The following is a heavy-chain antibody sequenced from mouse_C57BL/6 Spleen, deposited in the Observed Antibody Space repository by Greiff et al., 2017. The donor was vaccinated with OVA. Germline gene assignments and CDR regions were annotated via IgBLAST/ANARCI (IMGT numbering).Heavy chain of an antibody. CDR3: ARSGSSSYYAMDY. CDR2: IYPGDGDT. V-gene: IGHV1-80*01. J-gene: IGHJ4*01. CDR1: GYAFSSYW. Sequence: VKLQESGAELVKPGASVKISCKASGYAFSSYWMNWVKQRPGKGLEWIGQIYPGDGDTNYNGKFKGKATLTADKSSSTAYMQLSSLTSEDSAVYFCARSGSSSYYAMDYWGQGTSVTVSS. D-gene: IGHD1-1*01.